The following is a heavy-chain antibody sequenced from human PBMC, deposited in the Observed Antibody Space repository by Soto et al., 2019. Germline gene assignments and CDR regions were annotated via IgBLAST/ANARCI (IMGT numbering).Heavy chain of an antibody. CDR1: GGSINDDTYY. J-gene: IGHJ6*02. CDR3: ARLLVVVVIDSDGMDV. CDR2: VYYSGAS. Sequence: SETLSLTCAVSGGSINDDTYYWGWIRQPPGKGLEWIGSVYYSGASSYNPSLESRVTMSVDTSKNQFSLKLSSVTAADTAVYYCARLLVVVVIDSDGMDVWGQGTTVTVSS. V-gene: IGHV4-39*01. D-gene: IGHD2-15*01.